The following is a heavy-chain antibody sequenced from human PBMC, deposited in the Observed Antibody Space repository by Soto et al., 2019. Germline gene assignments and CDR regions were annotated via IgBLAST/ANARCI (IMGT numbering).Heavy chain of an antibody. V-gene: IGHV3-33*01. D-gene: IGHD5-18*01. CDR1: GFTFSSYG. Sequence: QVQLVESGGGVVQPGRSLRLSCAASGFTFSSYGMHWVRQAPGKGLEWVAVIWYDGSNKCYADSVKGRFTISRDNSKNTLYLQMNSLRAEDTAVYYCARDTDGYSYGKGVDYWGQGTLVTVSS. CDR3: ARDTDGYSYGKGVDY. J-gene: IGHJ4*02. CDR2: IWYDGSNK.